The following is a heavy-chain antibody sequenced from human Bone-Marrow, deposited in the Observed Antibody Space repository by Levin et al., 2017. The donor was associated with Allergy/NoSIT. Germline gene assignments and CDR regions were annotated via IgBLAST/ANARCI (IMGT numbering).Heavy chain of an antibody. CDR1: GFAFSSYA. Sequence: PGGSLRLSCAASGFAFSSYAMSWVRQAPGKGLEWVSSIIGSGGITEYADSVKGRFTISRDNSKNTLYLQMKSLRAEDTAVYYCAKDLFVGTLDASDIWGQGTKVTVSS. V-gene: IGHV3-23*01. CDR3: AKDLFVGTLDASDI. J-gene: IGHJ3*02. CDR2: IIGSGGIT. D-gene: IGHD2-21*01.